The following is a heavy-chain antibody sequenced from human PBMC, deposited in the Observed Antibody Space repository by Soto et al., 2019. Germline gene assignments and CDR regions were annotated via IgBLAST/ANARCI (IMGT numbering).Heavy chain of an antibody. D-gene: IGHD6-6*01. Sequence: QVQLVQSGAEVKKPGASVKVSCKASGYIFIDYYIHWVRQATGQGLEWMGWINPDTGDTNYAQKFQGWVTVTRDTSISTAYMEVSRLKSDDTAVYYCARVPYTSSTYFYYGMDVWGRGTTVTVSS. J-gene: IGHJ6*02. CDR2: INPDTGDT. CDR3: ARVPYTSSTYFYYGMDV. CDR1: GYIFIDYY. V-gene: IGHV1-2*04.